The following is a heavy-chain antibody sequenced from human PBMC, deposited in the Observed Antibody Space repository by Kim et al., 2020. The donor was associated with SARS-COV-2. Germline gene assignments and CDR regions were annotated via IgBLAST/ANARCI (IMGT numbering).Heavy chain of an antibody. CDR2: IYYTASM. V-gene: IGHV4-31*03. J-gene: IGHJ4*02. D-gene: IGHD5-12*01. Sequence: SETLSLRCTVSGVSIKSGDYYWTWVRQVPGKGLEWIGNIYYTASMHYNPSLTSRAAISADTFKNQFTLTLTSVTAADTAFYFCAGGPSGYESKFDYWGQGILVTVSS. CDR1: GVSIKSGDYY. CDR3: AGGPSGYESKFDY.